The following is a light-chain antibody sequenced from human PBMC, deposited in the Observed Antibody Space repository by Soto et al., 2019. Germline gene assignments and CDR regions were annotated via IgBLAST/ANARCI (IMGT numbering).Light chain of an antibody. J-gene: IGKJ1*01. CDR1: QNLLYSSNNKIY. V-gene: IGKV4-1*01. CDR2: WAS. Sequence: DIVMTQSPESLALSLGERATINCRSSQNLLYSSNNKIYLSWYQQKRGQPPRLLFYWASTRESGVPERFSTSASGTDFTLTISSLQAEDVAVYYCQPYYTAWTFVQGTRVEL. CDR3: QPYYTAWT.